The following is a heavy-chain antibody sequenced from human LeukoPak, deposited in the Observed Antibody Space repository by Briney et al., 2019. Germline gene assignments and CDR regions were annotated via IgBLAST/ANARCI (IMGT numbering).Heavy chain of an antibody. D-gene: IGHD5-12*01. CDR2: VNSDGTGT. Sequence: GGSLRLSCAASGFTFSSYWMHWVRQAPGKGLVWVSRVNSDGTGTTYADPVEGRFTISRDNAKNTVYLQMNSLRAEDTAIYYCIRTLIVATSPYMDVWGKGTTVTVSS. CDR3: IRTLIVATSPYMDV. V-gene: IGHV3-74*01. J-gene: IGHJ6*03. CDR1: GFTFSSYW.